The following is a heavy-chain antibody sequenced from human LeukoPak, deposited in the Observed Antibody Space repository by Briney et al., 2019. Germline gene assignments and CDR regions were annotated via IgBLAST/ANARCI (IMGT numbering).Heavy chain of an antibody. J-gene: IGHJ5*02. CDR3: ARHKGAFATIFGVGQNWFDP. V-gene: IGHV4-39*01. D-gene: IGHD3-3*01. CDR2: IYYSGST. Sequence: SKTLSLTCTVSGGSISSSNYYWGWIRQPPGKGLEWIGSIYYSGSTYYNPSLKSRVTISVDTSKNQFSLKLSSVTAADTAVYYCARHKGAFATIFGVGQNWFDPWGQGTLVTVSS. CDR1: GGSISSSNYY.